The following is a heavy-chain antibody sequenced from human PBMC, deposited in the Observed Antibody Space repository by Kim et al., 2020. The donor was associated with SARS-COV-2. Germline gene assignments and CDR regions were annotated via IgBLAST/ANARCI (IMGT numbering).Heavy chain of an antibody. J-gene: IGHJ3*02. Sequence: GGSLRLSCAASGFTFSSYGMHWVRQAPGKGLEWVAVISYDGSNKYYADSVKGRFTISRDNSKNTLYLQMNSLRAEDTAVYYCAREGYYDSSGEDAFDIWGQGTMVTVSS. CDR2: ISYDGSNK. CDR3: AREGYYDSSGEDAFDI. D-gene: IGHD3-22*01. V-gene: IGHV3-33*05. CDR1: GFTFSSYG.